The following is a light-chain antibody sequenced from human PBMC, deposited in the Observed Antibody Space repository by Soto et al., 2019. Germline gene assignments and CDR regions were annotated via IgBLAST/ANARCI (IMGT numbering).Light chain of an antibody. Sequence: EIVLTQSPGTLSLSPGERATLSFRASQSVSSSYLAWYQQKPGQGPRLLIYVASRRATGIPDRFSGSGSATEFTFIISSLETEDFAVYYCYGYGSSPRTFGGATKVEIK. CDR2: VAS. CDR1: QSVSSSY. CDR3: YGYGSSPRT. J-gene: IGKJ4*01. V-gene: IGKV3-20*01.